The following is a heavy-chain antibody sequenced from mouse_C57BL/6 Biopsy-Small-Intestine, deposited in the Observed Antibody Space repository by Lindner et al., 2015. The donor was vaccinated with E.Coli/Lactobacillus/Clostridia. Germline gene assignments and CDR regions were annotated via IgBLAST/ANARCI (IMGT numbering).Heavy chain of an antibody. CDR2: IQVGNGNT. CDR3: ARDYAFNAGIAGRPPKYYFDY. J-gene: IGHJ2*01. CDR1: GYTLSTYA. V-gene: IGHV1S45*01. D-gene: IGHD1-1*01. Sequence: SVKVSCKASGYTLSTYAMHWVRQAPGQRLEWMGWIQVGNGNTRYSQKLQGRVTITTDASASTAYMELNSLTSEDTAVYYCARDYAFNAGIAGRPPKYYFDYWGQGTLVTVSS.